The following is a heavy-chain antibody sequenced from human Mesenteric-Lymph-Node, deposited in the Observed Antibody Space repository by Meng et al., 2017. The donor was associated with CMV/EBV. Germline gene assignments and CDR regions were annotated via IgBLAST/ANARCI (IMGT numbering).Heavy chain of an antibody. CDR3: ARGYCSSNSCRNRPIDY. V-gene: IGHV1-2*02. D-gene: IGHD2-2*01. Sequence: ASVKVSCKASGYTFTGYYMHWVRQAPGQGLEWMGWINPNSGGTNYAQKFQGRVTMTRDTSISTAYMELSGLRSDDTAVYYCARGYCSSNSCRNRPIDYWGQGTLVTVSS. CDR2: INPNSGGT. J-gene: IGHJ4*02. CDR1: GYTFTGYY.